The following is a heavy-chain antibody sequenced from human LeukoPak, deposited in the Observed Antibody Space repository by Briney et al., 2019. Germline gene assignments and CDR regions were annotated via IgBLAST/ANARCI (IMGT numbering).Heavy chain of an antibody. V-gene: IGHV3-9*01. Sequence: HPGGSLRLSCAASGFTFDDYGMHWVRQAPGKGLEWVSGISWNSGSIGYADSVKGRFTISRDNAKNSLYLQMNSLRAEDTALYYCAKDKGPSIAAAGNNWFDPWGQGTLVTVSS. CDR2: ISWNSGSI. J-gene: IGHJ5*02. CDR1: GFTFDDYG. D-gene: IGHD6-13*01. CDR3: AKDKGPSIAAAGNNWFDP.